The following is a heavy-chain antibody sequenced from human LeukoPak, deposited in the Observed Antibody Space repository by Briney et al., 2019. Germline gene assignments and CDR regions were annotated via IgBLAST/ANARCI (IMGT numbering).Heavy chain of an antibody. Sequence: PGGSLRLSCAASGFTFSSYAMSWVRQAPGKGLEWVSAISGSGGSTYYADSVKGRFTISRDNSKNTLYLRMNSLRAEDTAVYYCAKVGGYCSSTSCSDYWGQGTLVTVSS. CDR1: GFTFSSYA. D-gene: IGHD2-2*01. CDR3: AKVGGYCSSTSCSDY. V-gene: IGHV3-23*01. CDR2: ISGSGGST. J-gene: IGHJ4*02.